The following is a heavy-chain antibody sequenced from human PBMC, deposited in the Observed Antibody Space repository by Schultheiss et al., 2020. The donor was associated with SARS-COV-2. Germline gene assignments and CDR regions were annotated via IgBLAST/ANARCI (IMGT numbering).Heavy chain of an antibody. D-gene: IGHD5-12*01. CDR1: GFTFSSYS. CDR2: ISYDGSNK. V-gene: IGHV3-30*03. Sequence: GGSLRLSCAASGFTFSSYSMNWVRQAPGKGLEWVAVISYDGSNKYYAGSVKGRFTISRDNSKNTLYLQMNSLRAEDTAVYYCARDGWIVATICTFDIWGQGTMVTVSS. J-gene: IGHJ3*02. CDR3: ARDGWIVATICTFDI.